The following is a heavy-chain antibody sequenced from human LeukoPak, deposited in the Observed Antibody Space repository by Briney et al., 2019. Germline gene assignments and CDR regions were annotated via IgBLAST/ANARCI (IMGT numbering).Heavy chain of an antibody. CDR2: INHSGST. CDR1: GRSFSGSY. V-gene: IGHV4-34*01. D-gene: IGHD3-16*01. Sequence: PSETLSLTCAVYGRSFSGSYCNWIRQPPGKGLEWIGEINHSGSTNYNPSLKSRVTISLDTSKSQFSLKLSSLTAADTAVYYCAFDVPGGFGDWGQGTLVTVSS. CDR3: AFDVPGGFGD. J-gene: IGHJ4*02.